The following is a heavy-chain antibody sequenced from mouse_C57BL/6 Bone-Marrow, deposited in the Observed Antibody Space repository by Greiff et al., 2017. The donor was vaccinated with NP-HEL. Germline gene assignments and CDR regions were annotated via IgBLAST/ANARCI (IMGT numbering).Heavy chain of an antibody. CDR1: GYTFTDYY. CDR2: INPYNGGT. D-gene: IGHD1-1*01. V-gene: IGHV1-19*01. J-gene: IGHJ4*01. Sequence: EVKLMESGPVLVKPGASVKMSCKASGYTFTDYYMNWVKQSHGKSLEWIGVINPYNGGTSYNQKFKGKATLTVDKSSSTAYMELNSLTSEDSAVYYCARGYYGSSYVGYYAMDYWGQGTSVTVSS. CDR3: ARGYYGSSYVGYYAMDY.